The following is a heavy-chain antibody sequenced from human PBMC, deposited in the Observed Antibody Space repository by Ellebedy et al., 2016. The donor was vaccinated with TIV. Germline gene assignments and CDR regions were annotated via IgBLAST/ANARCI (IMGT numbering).Heavy chain of an antibody. J-gene: IGHJ4*02. Sequence: GESLKISXAASGFTFSSYGMHWVRQAPGKGLEWVGRIRNRATGYTTDYAASVKGRFTILRDDSKNSLYLQMNSLKADDTAVYYCARDITMGGPNNEINWGQGTLVTVSS. CDR1: GFTFSSYG. CDR3: ARDITMGGPNNEIN. V-gene: IGHV3-72*01. CDR2: IRNRATGYTT. D-gene: IGHD1-14*01.